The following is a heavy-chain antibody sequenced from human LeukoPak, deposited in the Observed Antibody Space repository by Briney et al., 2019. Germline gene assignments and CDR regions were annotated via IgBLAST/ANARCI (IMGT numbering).Heavy chain of an antibody. CDR3: ARDNIWAFDI. Sequence: GGSLRLSCAASGFTFSSYAMHWVRQAPGKGLEWVAVISYDGSNKYYADSVKGRFTISRDDAKTSVYLQLNSLRDEDTAIYYCARDNIWAFDIWGQGTMVTVSS. V-gene: IGHV3-30-3*01. CDR1: GFTFSSYA. CDR2: ISYDGSNK. J-gene: IGHJ3*02. D-gene: IGHD2/OR15-2a*01.